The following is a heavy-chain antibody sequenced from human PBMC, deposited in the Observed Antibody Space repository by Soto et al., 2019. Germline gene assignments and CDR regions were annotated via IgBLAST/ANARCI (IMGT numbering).Heavy chain of an antibody. D-gene: IGHD1-26*01. CDR3: ARVASGSYSWRAD. CDR2: INPDGSTT. V-gene: IGHV3-74*01. CDR1: GFTFSSYW. Sequence: EVQLVESGGGLVQPGGSLRLSCAASGFTFSSYWMHWVRQAPGKGLVWVSRINPDGSTTSFADAVKGRFTISRDNAKNTLYLPINSLRAEDTAVYYCARVASGSYSWRADWGKGTLVTVSS. J-gene: IGHJ4*02.